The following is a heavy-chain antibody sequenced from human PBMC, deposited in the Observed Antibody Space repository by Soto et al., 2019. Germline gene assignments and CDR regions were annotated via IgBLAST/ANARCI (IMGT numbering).Heavy chain of an antibody. J-gene: IGHJ4*02. CDR1: GFTFNNYV. D-gene: IGHD3-22*01. Sequence: EVQLLESGGGSVQPGGSLRLSCAASGFTFNNYVMGWVRQAPGQGLGWVSAVSGSADVAHYTDSVKGRFTVSRDNSKNPLDLQMTSLRAEDTAVYYCAKSSGDYRSSFDYWGRGILVTVSS. CDR3: AKSSGDYRSSFDY. V-gene: IGHV3-23*01. CDR2: VSGSADVA.